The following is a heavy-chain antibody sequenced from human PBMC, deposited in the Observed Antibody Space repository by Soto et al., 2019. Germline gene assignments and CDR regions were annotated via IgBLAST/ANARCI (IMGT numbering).Heavy chain of an antibody. V-gene: IGHV3-33*01. J-gene: IGHJ4*02. CDR3: ARVDQIYSPYYFDY. CDR2: IWYDGSNK. Sequence: QVQLVESGGGVVQPGRSLRLSCAASGFTFSSYGMHWVRQAPGKGLEWVAVIWYDGSNKYYADSVKGRFTISRDNSKNTVYLQMNSLRAEDTAVYYCARVDQIYSPYYFDYWGQGTLVTVSS. D-gene: IGHD2-21*01. CDR1: GFTFSSYG.